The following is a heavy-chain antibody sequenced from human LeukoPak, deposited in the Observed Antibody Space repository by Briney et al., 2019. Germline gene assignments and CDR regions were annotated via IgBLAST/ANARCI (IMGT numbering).Heavy chain of an antibody. J-gene: IGHJ4*02. CDR2: FYYSGST. CDR1: GGSVSSYS. V-gene: IGHV4-59*08. CDR3: ARHAGLPKADIAAADTLDY. Sequence: PSETLSLTCTVSGGSVSSYSWSWIRQPPGKGLEWIGYFYYSGSTKYDPSLKSRVTISVDTSKNQFSLKLSSVTAADTAVYYCARHAGLPKADIAAADTLDYWGQGTLVTVSS. D-gene: IGHD6-13*01.